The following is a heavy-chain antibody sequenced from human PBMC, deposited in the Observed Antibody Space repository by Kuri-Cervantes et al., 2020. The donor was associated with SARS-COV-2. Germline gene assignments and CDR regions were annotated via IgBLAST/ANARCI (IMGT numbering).Heavy chain of an antibody. CDR2: INSDGSST. Sequence: GESLKISCAASGFTFSSYWMHWVRQAPGKGLVWVSRINSDGSSTSYADSVKGRFTISRDNAKNTLYLQMNSLRAEDTAVYYCARIRGLAAPGGMDVWGQGTTVTVSS. J-gene: IGHJ6*02. V-gene: IGHV3-74*01. D-gene: IGHD6-13*01. CDR3: ARIRGLAAPGGMDV. CDR1: GFTFSSYW.